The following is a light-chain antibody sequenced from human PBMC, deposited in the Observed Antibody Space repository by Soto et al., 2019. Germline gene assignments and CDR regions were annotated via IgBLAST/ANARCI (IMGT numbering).Light chain of an antibody. CDR1: QDISTY. J-gene: IGKJ4*01. CDR3: QQRSSWPLT. V-gene: IGKV3-11*01. Sequence: IVLTQSPGSLSSSPGERSTLICRASQDISTYLAWYQQKHGQXPRXXIYDTFNRVSDVPARFSGSGSGTVLTIAITNVAPEDAEVYFCQQRSSWPLTFGGGTKVDIK. CDR2: DTF.